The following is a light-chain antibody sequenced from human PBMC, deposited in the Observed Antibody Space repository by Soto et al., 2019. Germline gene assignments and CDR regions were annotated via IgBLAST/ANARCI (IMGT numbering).Light chain of an antibody. CDR3: QQYYSPPYT. V-gene: IGKV4-1*01. J-gene: IGKJ2*01. Sequence: DIVMTQSPDSLAVSPGERATINCESSQSVFYSSNNKNYLAWYQQKPGQPPKLLIYWASTRDSGVPDRFSGSGSGTDFTLTISSLQAEDVAVYYCQQYYSPPYTFGQGTKLEIK. CDR1: QSVFYSSNNKNY. CDR2: WAS.